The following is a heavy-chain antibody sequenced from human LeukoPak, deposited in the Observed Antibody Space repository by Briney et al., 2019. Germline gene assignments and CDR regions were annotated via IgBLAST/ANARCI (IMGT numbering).Heavy chain of an antibody. V-gene: IGHV3-23*01. J-gene: IGHJ4*02. CDR3: ARDVGASGWPEYHFDN. D-gene: IGHD6-19*01. CDR2: ICGSCGTP. Sequence: GGSLRLSCAASGFTFFSHAMTWVRQAPGKGVEWVSSICGSCGTPSSSDSRKGLFTLSQDNFKETFYLQMSSLRVEDTAVYYCARDVGASGWPEYHFDNWGQGTLVTVSS. CDR1: GFTFFSHA.